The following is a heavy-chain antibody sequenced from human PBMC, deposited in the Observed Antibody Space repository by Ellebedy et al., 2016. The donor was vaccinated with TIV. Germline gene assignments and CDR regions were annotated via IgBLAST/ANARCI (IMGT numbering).Heavy chain of an antibody. CDR1: GFTFSSYS. CDR3: AKSGSAAGFDY. V-gene: IGHV3-48*04. J-gene: IGHJ4*02. CDR2: ISSSSSTI. Sequence: GESLKISCAASGFTFSSYSMNWVRQAPGKGLEWVSYISSSSSTIYYADSVKGRFTISRDNAKNSLYLQMNSLRAEDTAVYYCAKSGSAAGFDYWGQGTLVTVSS. D-gene: IGHD6-13*01.